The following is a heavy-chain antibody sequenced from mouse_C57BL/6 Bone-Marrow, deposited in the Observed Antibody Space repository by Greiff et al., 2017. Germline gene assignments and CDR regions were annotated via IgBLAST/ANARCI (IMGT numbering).Heavy chain of an antibody. D-gene: IGHD1-1*01. CDR1: GYTFTSYD. J-gene: IGHJ1*03. V-gene: IGHV1-85*01. Sequence: VQLVEPGPELVKPGASVKLSCKASGYTFTSYDINWVKQRPGQGLEWIGCIYPRDGSTKYNEKFKGKATLTVDTSSSTAYVELHILTSEDSAVYFCARENGSNYWYFDVWGTGTTVTVSS. CDR3: ARENGSNYWYFDV. CDR2: IYPRDGST.